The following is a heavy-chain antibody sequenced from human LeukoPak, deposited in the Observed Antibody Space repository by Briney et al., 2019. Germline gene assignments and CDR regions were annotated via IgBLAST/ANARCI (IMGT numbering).Heavy chain of an antibody. V-gene: IGHV4-59*01. J-gene: IGHJ4*02. CDR1: GASISTYY. Sequence: SETLSLTCTVSGASISTYYWSWIRQPPGKGLEWIGYLFFGGSTNYNPSLKSRVSISSDTSKNQLSLKLTSVTAADTAVYYCARAGGGWSFDYLGQGTLVTVSS. D-gene: IGHD6-19*01. CDR2: LFFGGST. CDR3: ARAGGGWSFDY.